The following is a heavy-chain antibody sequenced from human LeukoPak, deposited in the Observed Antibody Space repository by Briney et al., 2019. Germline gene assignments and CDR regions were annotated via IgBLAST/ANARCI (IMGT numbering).Heavy chain of an antibody. J-gene: IGHJ4*02. CDR1: GYTFTGYY. Sequence: ASVKVSCKASGYTFTGYYMHWVRQAPGQGLEWMGWINPNSGGTNYAQKFQGRVTVTRDTSISTAYMELSRLRSDDTAVYYCARESSYCGGDCYSDYWGQGTLVTVSS. CDR2: INPNSGGT. V-gene: IGHV1-2*02. CDR3: ARESSYCGGDCYSDY. D-gene: IGHD2-21*02.